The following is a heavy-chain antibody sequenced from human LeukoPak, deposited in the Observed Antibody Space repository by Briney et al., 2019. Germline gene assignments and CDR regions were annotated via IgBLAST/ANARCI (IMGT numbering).Heavy chain of an antibody. J-gene: IGHJ4*02. CDR1: GFTFSSYS. V-gene: IGHV3-21*01. Sequence: PGGSLRLSCAASGFTFSSYSMNWVRQAPGKGLEWVSSISSSSSYIYYADSVKGRFTISRDNAKNSLYLQMNSLRAEDTAVYYCARDDAAYDILTGAPGDYWGQGTLVTVSS. CDR3: ARDDAAYDILTGAPGDY. CDR2: ISSSSSYI. D-gene: IGHD3-9*01.